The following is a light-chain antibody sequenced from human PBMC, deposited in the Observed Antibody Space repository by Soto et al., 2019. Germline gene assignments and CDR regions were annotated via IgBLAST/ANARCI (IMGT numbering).Light chain of an antibody. J-gene: IGLJ2*01. Sequence: QSALTQPASVSGFPGQSITISCTGTSSDFGNYNLVSWYQQHPGKAPKLMIFEGSTRPSGVSNRFSGSKSDNAASLTISGLQAEDEADYYCCSYAKSVIFGGGTKLTVL. V-gene: IGLV2-23*01. CDR2: EGS. CDR1: SSDFGNYNL. CDR3: CSYAKSVI.